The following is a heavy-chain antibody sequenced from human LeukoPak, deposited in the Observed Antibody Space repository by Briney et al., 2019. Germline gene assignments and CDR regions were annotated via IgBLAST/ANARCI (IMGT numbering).Heavy chain of an antibody. CDR2: IYYSGST. V-gene: IGHV4-39*01. J-gene: IGHJ5*02. D-gene: IGHD3-10*01. CDR3: ARHPQYYYGSGSYYKISWFDP. Sequence: SETLSLTCTVSGGSISSSSYYWGWIRQPPGKGLEWIGSIYYSGSTYYNPSLKSRVTISVDTSKNQFSLKLSSVTAADTAVYYCARHPQYYYGSGSYYKISWFDPWGQGTLVTVSS. CDR1: GGSISSSSYY.